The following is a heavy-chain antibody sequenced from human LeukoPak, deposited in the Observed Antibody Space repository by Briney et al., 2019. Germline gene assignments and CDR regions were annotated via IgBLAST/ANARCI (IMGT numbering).Heavy chain of an antibody. CDR1: GGSISSHY. CDR2: IYYSGST. Sequence: SETLSLTCTVSGGSISSHYWSWIRQPPGKGLEWIGYIYYSGSTNYNPSLKSRVTISVDTSKNQFSLKLSSVTTADTAVYYCARAQYYDFWSGYSNYYYYMDVWGKGTTVTVSS. V-gene: IGHV4-59*11. J-gene: IGHJ6*03. D-gene: IGHD3-3*01. CDR3: ARAQYYDFWSGYSNYYYYMDV.